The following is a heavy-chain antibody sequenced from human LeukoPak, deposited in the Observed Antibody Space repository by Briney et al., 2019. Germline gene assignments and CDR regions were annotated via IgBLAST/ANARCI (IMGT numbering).Heavy chain of an antibody. J-gene: IGHJ4*02. D-gene: IGHD6-13*01. Sequence: GGSLRLSCAASGFTFSTYVMHWVRQAPGKGLDWVAIIWHDGTNKYYADSVKGRFTISRDNAKNSLYLQMNSLRAEDTAVYYCASRAGYTGSWSAFDYWGQGTLVTVSS. CDR1: GFTFSTYV. V-gene: IGHV3-33*03. CDR2: IWHDGTNK. CDR3: ASRAGYTGSWSAFDY.